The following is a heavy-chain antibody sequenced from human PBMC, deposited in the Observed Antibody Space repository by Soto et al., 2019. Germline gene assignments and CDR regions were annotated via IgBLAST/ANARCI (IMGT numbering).Heavy chain of an antibody. D-gene: IGHD6-19*01. CDR2: ISGSGGST. Sequence: PGGSLRLSCAASGFTFSSYAMSWVRQAPGKGLEWVSAISGSGGSTYYADSVKGRFTISRDNSKNTLYLQMNSLRAEDTAVYYCAKSAELGSGWYVDYFDYWGQGTLVTVSS. CDR3: AKSAELGSGWYVDYFDY. J-gene: IGHJ4*02. V-gene: IGHV3-23*01. CDR1: GFTFSSYA.